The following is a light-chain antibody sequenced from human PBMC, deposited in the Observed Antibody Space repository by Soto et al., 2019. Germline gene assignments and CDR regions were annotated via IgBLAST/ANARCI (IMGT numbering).Light chain of an antibody. V-gene: IGKV1-33*01. Sequence: DVQLTQSPSTLSASVGDRVAISCQASQSVVNYLNWFQQRPGKAPQLLISDASHLELGVPSRFSGQRSGTDFTLIISSLQPEDFATYYCQQYEELPLTFGGGTRVEV. CDR3: QQYEELPLT. CDR2: DAS. J-gene: IGKJ4*01. CDR1: QSVVNY.